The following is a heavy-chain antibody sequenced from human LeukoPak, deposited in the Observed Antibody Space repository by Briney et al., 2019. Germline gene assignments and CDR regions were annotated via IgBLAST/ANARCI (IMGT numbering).Heavy chain of an antibody. CDR2: IKSKTDGETT. V-gene: IGHV3-15*01. D-gene: IGHD3-10*01. CDR1: GFTFTNAW. CDR3: TTDLGTYYHGSQRLIPIDY. J-gene: IGHJ4*02. Sequence: GGSLRLSCVDSGFTFTNAWMSWVRQAPGKGLEWIGRIKSKTDGETTNYAEPVRGRFTISRDDSKSAVYLQMNGLKIEDTAVYYCTTDLGTYYHGSQRLIPIDYWGQGTLVTVSS.